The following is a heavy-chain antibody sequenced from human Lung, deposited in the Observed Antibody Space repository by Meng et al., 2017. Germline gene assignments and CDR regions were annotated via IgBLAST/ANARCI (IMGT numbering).Heavy chain of an antibody. CDR1: GGSFSDYY. CDR3: ARGPTTMAHDFDY. CDR2: INHSGST. V-gene: IGHV4-34*01. Sequence: QLQRQQWGAGLLKPSETLSLTCVVSGGSFSDYYWSWIRQPPGKGLEWIGEINHSGSTNYNPSLESRATISVDTSQNNLSLKLNSVTAADSAVYYCARGPTTMAHDFDYWGQGTLVTVSS. D-gene: IGHD4-11*01. J-gene: IGHJ4*02.